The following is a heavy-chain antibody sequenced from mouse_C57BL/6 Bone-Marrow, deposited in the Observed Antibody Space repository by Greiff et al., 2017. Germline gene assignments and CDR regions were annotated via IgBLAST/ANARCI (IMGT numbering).Heavy chain of an antibody. CDR1: GFTFSSYG. D-gene: IGHD3-3*01. CDR3: ARGRVPWFAY. Sequence: EVMLVESGGDLVKPGGSLKLSCAASGFTFSSYGMSWVRQTPDKRLEWVATISSGGSYTYYPDSVKGRFTISRDNAKNTLYLQMSSLKSEDTAMYYCARGRVPWFAYWGQGTLVTVSA. V-gene: IGHV5-6*02. CDR2: ISSGGSYT. J-gene: IGHJ3*01.